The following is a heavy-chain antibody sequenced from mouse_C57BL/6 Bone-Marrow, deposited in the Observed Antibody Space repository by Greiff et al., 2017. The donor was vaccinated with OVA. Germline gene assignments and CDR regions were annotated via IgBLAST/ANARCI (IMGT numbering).Heavy chain of an antibody. J-gene: IGHJ2*01. V-gene: IGHV1-69*01. CDR3: ARGLGYYGGYYFDY. Sequence: QVQLQQPGAELVMPGASVKLSCKASGYTFTSYWMHWVKQRPGQGLEWIGEIDPSDSYTNYNQKFKGKSTLTVDKSSSTAYMQLSSLTSEDSAVYYCARGLGYYGGYYFDYWGQGTTLTVSS. D-gene: IGHD1-1*02. CDR1: GYTFTSYW. CDR2: IDPSDSYT.